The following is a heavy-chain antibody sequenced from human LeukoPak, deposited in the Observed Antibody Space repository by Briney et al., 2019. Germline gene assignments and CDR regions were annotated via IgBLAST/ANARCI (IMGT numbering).Heavy chain of an antibody. V-gene: IGHV3-23*01. CDR2: ISCSGGSI. CDR3: AKDLSAPSITIFGVIILAFDY. Sequence: GGSLRLSCAASRYTLSRYAMSWVRQAPGEGVEGVSTISCSGGSIYYTDSVRGRYTISRDNSKNTLYLQMNSMRAEDTAVYYCAKDLSAPSITIFGVIILAFDYWGEGTLVTVSS. J-gene: IGHJ4*02. CDR1: RYTLSRYA. D-gene: IGHD3-3*01.